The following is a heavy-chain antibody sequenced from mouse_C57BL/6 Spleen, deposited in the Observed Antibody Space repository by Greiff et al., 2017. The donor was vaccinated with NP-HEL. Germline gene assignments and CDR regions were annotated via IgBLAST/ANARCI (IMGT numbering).Heavy chain of an antibody. CDR1: GFNIKDDY. CDR2: IDPENGDT. D-gene: IGHD2-4*01. J-gene: IGHJ2*01. CDR3: TTGIYYDYEVDY. Sequence: EVQLQQSGAELVRPGASVKLSCTASGFNIKDDYMHWVKQRPEQGLEWIGWIDPENGDTEYASKFQGKATITADTSSNTAYLQLSSLTSEDTAVYYCTTGIYYDYEVDYWGQGTTLTVSS. V-gene: IGHV14-4*01.